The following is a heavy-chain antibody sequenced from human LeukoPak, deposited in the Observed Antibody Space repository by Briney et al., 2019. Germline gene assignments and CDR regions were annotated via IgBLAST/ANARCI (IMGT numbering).Heavy chain of an antibody. CDR2: INPNTGGT. CDR3: ARDLRGNSMFFDY. CDR1: GYTFTGDY. J-gene: IGHJ4*02. V-gene: IGHV1-2*02. D-gene: IGHD4-23*01. Sequence: ASVKVSCKASGYTFTGDYIHWVRQAPGQGLEWMGWINPNTGGTHYAQKFQGRVTMTTDTSISTAYVELSRLSPDDTAVYYCARDLRGNSMFFDYWGQGTLVTVSS.